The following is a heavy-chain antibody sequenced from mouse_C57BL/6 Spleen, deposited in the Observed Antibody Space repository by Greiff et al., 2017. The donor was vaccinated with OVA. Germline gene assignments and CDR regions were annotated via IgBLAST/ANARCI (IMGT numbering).Heavy chain of an antibody. D-gene: IGHD4-1*01. CDR3: ARKRLGRGFAY. J-gene: IGHJ3*01. CDR1: GYSITSGYY. V-gene: IGHV3-6*01. CDR2: ISYDGST. Sequence: EVKLVESGPGLVKPSQSLSLTCSVTGYSITSGYYWNWIRQFPGNKLEWMGYISYDGSTNYNPSLKNRISITRDTSKNQFFLKLNSVTTEDTATYYCARKRLGRGFAYWGQGTLVTVSA.